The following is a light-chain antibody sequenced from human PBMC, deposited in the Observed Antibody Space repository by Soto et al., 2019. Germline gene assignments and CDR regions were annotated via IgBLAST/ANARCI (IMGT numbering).Light chain of an antibody. J-gene: IGKJ1*01. V-gene: IGKV3-20*01. CDR3: QQYAGSTST. Sequence: EIVLTQSPGTLSLSPGERATLSCRASQTVTSNYLAWYQRKPGQAPRLLIYGASSRATDIPDRFIGSGSGTDFTLTISRLEPEDFAVYFCQQYAGSTSTFGQGTKVEIK. CDR2: GAS. CDR1: QTVTSNY.